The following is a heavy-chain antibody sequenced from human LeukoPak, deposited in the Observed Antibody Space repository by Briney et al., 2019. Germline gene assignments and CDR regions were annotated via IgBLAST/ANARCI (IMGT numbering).Heavy chain of an antibody. Sequence: GSLRLSCAASGFTFSSYWMSWVRQAPGKGLEWVANIKQDGSEKYYVDSVKGRFTISRDNAKNSLYLQMNSLRAEDTAVYYCARKKTSIAAAGKAADYWGQGTLVTVSS. CDR3: ARKKTSIAAAGKAADY. CDR1: GFTFSSYW. CDR2: IKQDGSEK. J-gene: IGHJ4*02. D-gene: IGHD6-13*01. V-gene: IGHV3-7*01.